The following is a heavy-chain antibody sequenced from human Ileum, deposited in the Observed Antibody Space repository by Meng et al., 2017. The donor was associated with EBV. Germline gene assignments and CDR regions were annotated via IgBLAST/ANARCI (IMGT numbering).Heavy chain of an antibody. D-gene: IGHD3-22*01. CDR3: ARESYSDSSGYYSLDY. V-gene: IGHV4-4*02. CDR2: IHHTEST. Sequence: QGKWQQSGPGLGKPSGTLSLTCAVSGGSISSSNWWSWVRQAPGKGLEWIGEIHHTESTNYNPSLKSRVTISVDKSKNQFSLKLSSVTAADTAVYYCARESYSDSSGYYSLDYWGQGSLVTVSS. CDR1: GGSISSSNW. J-gene: IGHJ4*02.